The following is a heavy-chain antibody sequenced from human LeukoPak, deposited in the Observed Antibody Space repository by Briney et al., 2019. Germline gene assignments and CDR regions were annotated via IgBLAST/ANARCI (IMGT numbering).Heavy chain of an antibody. J-gene: IGHJ4*02. CDR1: GFXFS. CDR3: ATAGSGWCFDY. V-gene: IGHV3-48*02. CDR2: ISSSSSRI. D-gene: IGHD6-19*01. Sequence: PGGSLRLSCAASGFXFSMNWVRQTPGKGLEWVSYISSSSSRIYYADSVKGRFTISRDKAKNSLYLQMNSLRDEDTAIYYCATAGSGWCFDYWGQGTLVTVSS.